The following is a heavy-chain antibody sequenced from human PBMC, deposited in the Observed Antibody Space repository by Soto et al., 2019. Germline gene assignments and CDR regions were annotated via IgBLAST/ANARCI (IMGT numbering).Heavy chain of an antibody. V-gene: IGHV3-7*01. CDR1: GFTFSLYW. CDR2: IKQDGSEK. Sequence: RLSCAASGFTFSLYWMSWVRQAPGKGLEWVANIKQDGSEKYYVDSVKGRFTISRDNAKNSLYLQMNSLRAEDTALYYCARDPSYDRGPDFGSWGQGTLVTVSS. D-gene: IGHD3-22*01. CDR3: ARDPSYDRGPDFGS. J-gene: IGHJ4*02.